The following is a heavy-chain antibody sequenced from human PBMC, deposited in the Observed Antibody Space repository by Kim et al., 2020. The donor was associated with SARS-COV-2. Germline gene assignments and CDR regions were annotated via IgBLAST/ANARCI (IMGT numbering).Heavy chain of an antibody. CDR3: VKEPHKARSWFDP. V-gene: IGHV3-64D*06. CDR1: GFTFSSYA. J-gene: IGHJ5*02. Sequence: GGSLRLSCSASGFTFSSYAMHWVRQAPGKGLEYVSAISSNGGSTYYADSVKGRFTISRDNSKNTLYLQMSSLRAEDTAVYYCVKEPHKARSWFDPWGQGTLVTVSS. CDR2: ISSNGGST.